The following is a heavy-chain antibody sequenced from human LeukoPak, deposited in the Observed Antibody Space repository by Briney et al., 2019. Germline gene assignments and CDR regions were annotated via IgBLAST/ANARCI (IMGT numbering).Heavy chain of an antibody. CDR1: GFSFAGYT. CDR2: ISWNGYST. V-gene: IGHV3-43*01. D-gene: IGHD1-26*01. J-gene: IGHJ4*02. Sequence: GGSLRLSCAASGFSFAGYTMHWVRQAPGKGLEWVSLISWNGYSTSYGDSVKGRFTISRDNNKDSLYLQMNSLRTEDTALYYCARDSSGSLDYWGQGTLATVSS. CDR3: ARDSSGSLDY.